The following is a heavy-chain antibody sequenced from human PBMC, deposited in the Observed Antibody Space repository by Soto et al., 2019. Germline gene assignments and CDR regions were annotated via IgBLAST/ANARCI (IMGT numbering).Heavy chain of an antibody. Sequence: PSETLSLTCSVSGYSVTGSDYYRAWIRQPPGKGLEWIGSMFYSGLTYYNPSLKSRVTLSVDTSKNQFSVRLNSVTAADTAVYYCAPLSVSLSGPYGIHVWGQGTTVTVSS. CDR3: APLSVSLSGPYGIHV. CDR2: MFYSGLT. V-gene: IGHV4-39*01. J-gene: IGHJ6*02. CDR1: GYSVTGSDYY. D-gene: IGHD2-15*01.